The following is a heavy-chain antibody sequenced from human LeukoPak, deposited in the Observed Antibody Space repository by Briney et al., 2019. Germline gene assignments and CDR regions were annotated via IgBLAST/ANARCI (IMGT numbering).Heavy chain of an antibody. V-gene: IGHV4-59*08. D-gene: IGHD6-19*01. J-gene: IGHJ4*02. CDR1: GGSISGYY. CDR3: TRRVAVAGTPKASFDY. Sequence: SETLSLTCTVSGGSISGYYWSWIRQPPGKGLEWIGYIYYSENTNYNPSLKSRVTISLDTSKNQFSLKLSSVTTADTAVYFCTRRVAVAGTPKASFDYWGQGILVTVFS. CDR2: IYYSENT.